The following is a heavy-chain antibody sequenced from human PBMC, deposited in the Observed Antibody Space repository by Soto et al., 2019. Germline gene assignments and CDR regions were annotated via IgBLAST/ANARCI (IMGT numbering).Heavy chain of an antibody. CDR2: IYPADSDT. CDR1: GYTFTNYW. J-gene: IGHJ5*01. D-gene: IGHD6-19*01. CDR3: ARQTTSGWYNASKWFDP. Sequence: PGESLKISCQGSGYTFTNYWIGWARQMPGKGLEWMGIIYPADSDTRYSPSFHGQVIISVDRSISTAYLQWSSLKASDTAIYYCARQTTSGWYNASKWFDPWGQGTLVTVSS. V-gene: IGHV5-51*01.